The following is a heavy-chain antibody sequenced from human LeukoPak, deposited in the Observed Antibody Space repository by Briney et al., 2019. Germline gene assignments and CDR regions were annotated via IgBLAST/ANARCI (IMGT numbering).Heavy chain of an antibody. D-gene: IGHD1-26*01. CDR3: ARDYTVAVGTTTYFQH. J-gene: IGHJ1*01. V-gene: IGHV7-4-1*01. CDR1: GYIFSIYA. CDR2: INSNTGNP. Sequence: ASVKVSCKTSGYIFSIYAIIWVRQAPGQGLEFMGWINSNTGNPTYAQGFTGRFVFSLDTSVSTTYLQVGSLKPEDTAVYYCARDYTVAVGTTTYFQHWGQGTLVTVSS.